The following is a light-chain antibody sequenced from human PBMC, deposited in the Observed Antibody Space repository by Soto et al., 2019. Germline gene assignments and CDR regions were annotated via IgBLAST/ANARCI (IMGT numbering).Light chain of an antibody. J-gene: IGKJ3*01. V-gene: IGKV3-20*01. CDR1: QPVFIRY. CDR3: QQYGNAPFT. Sequence: ETVLTQSPGTLSLSPGERATLSCRASQPVFIRYLAWYQQKPGQAPRLLIYGASSRATGIPDRFSGSGSGTDFTLTISRLEPEDFAVYYCQQYGNAPFTFGPGTKVDIK. CDR2: GAS.